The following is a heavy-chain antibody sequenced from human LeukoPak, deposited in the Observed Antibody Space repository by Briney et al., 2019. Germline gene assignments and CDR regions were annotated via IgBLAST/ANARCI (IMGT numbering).Heavy chain of an antibody. V-gene: IGHV3-74*01. D-gene: IGHD2-8*02. J-gene: IGHJ4*02. CDR2: INHDATST. CDR3: VRAPYSTGRGYYFDY. Sequence: GGSLRLSCAASGFTFSYYWMHWVSQAPGKGLVWVSRINHDATSTSYADSVKGRFTISRDNAKNTLYLQMNTLRAEDTAVYYCVRAPYSTGRGYYFDYWGQGTLVTVSS. CDR1: GFTFSYYW.